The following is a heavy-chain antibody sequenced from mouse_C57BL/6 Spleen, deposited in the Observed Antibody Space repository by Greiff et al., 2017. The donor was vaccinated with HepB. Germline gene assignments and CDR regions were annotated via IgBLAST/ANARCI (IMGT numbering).Heavy chain of an antibody. CDR3: ARFGIYYDYDDYFDY. Sequence: VQLQQSGAELVKPGASVKMSCKASGYTFTSYWITWVKQRPGQGLEWIGDIYPGSGSTNYNEKFKSKATLTVDTSSSTAYMQLSSLTSEDSAVYYCARFGIYYDYDDYFDYWGQGTTLTVSS. J-gene: IGHJ2*01. V-gene: IGHV1-55*01. D-gene: IGHD2-4*01. CDR1: GYTFTSYW. CDR2: IYPGSGST.